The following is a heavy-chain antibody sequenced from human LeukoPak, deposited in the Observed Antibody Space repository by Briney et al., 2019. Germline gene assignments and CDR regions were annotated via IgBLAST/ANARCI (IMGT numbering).Heavy chain of an antibody. CDR1: GYTFTSYG. J-gene: IGHJ6*03. Sequence: ASVKVSCKASGYTFTSYGISWVRQAPGQGLEWMGWISAYNGNTNYAQKLQGRVTMTTDTSTSTAYMELRSLRSDDTAVYYCARDHHWNDADPLFHYYYMDVWGKGTTVTVSS. CDR3: ARDHHWNDADPLFHYYYMDV. D-gene: IGHD1-1*01. CDR2: ISAYNGNT. V-gene: IGHV1-18*01.